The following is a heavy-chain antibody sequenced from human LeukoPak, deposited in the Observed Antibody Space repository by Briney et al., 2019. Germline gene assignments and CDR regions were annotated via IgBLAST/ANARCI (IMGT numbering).Heavy chain of an antibody. CDR2: IYSGGTT. V-gene: IGHV3-66*01. J-gene: IGHJ4*02. D-gene: IGHD3-10*01. Sequence: GGSLRLSCAASGFTVSSNYMSWVRQAPGKGLEWVSVIYSGGTTYYADSVKGRFTISRDNSKNTLYLQMNSLRAEDTAVYYCARDPHYYGSGSHFDCWGQGTLVTVSS. CDR3: ARDPHYYGSGSHFDC. CDR1: GFTVSSNY.